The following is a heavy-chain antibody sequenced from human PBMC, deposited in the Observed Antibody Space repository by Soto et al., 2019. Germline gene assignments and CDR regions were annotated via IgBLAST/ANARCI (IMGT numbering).Heavy chain of an antibody. CDR3: ARGFPTVVTVDY. V-gene: IGHV1-69*13. CDR2: IIPIFGTA. J-gene: IGHJ4*02. Sequence: ASVKVSCKASGGTFSSYAISWVRQAPGQGLEWMGGIIPIFGTANYAQKFQGRVTITADESTSTAYMELSSLRSEDTAVYYCARGFPTVVTVDYWGQGTLVTVSS. CDR1: GGTFSSYA. D-gene: IGHD4-17*01.